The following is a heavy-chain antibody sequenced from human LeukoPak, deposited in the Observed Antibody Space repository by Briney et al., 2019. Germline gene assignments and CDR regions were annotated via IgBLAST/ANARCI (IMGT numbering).Heavy chain of an antibody. D-gene: IGHD6-19*01. V-gene: IGHV3-21*01. J-gene: IGHJ4*02. CDR3: ARAHVQYGYSSC. Sequence: GGPLRLSCAASGFTFSIYGMHWVRQAPGKGLECVSSISSSSSDIYYADSVKGRFTISRDNAKNSLYLQMNSLRAEDTAVYYCARAHVQYGYSSCWGQGTLVTVSS. CDR1: GFTFSIYG. CDR2: ISSSSSDI.